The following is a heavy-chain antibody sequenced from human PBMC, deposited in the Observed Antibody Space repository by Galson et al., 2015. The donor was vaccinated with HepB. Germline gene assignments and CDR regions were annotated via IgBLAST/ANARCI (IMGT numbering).Heavy chain of an antibody. D-gene: IGHD4-17*01. CDR3: AKDSRYGDFTTTTLDY. J-gene: IGHJ4*02. CDR1: GFTFSSYA. Sequence: SLRLSCAASGFTFSSYAMSWVRQAPGKGLEWVSAISGSGGSTYYADSVKGRFTISRDNSKNTLYLQMNSLRAEDTAVYYCAKDSRYGDFTTTTLDYWGQGTLVTVSS. V-gene: IGHV3-23*01. CDR2: ISGSGGST.